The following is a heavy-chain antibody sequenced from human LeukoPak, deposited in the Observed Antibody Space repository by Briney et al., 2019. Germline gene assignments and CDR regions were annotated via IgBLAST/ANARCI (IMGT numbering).Heavy chain of an antibody. CDR3: ARDRYCSGTSCYSWFDP. J-gene: IGHJ5*02. CDR2: IYTSGST. Sequence: PSETLSLTCTVSGGSISSYYWSWIRQPAGKGLEWIGRIYTSGSTNYNPSLKSRVTMSVDTSKNQFSLKLSSVTAADTAVYYCARDRYCSGTSCYSWFDPWGQGTLVTVSS. CDR1: GGSISSYY. V-gene: IGHV4-4*07. D-gene: IGHD2-2*02.